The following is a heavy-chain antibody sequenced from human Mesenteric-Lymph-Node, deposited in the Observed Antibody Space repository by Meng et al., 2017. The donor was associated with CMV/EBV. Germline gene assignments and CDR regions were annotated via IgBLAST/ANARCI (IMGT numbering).Heavy chain of an antibody. CDR1: GFTFSDYY. CDR2: ISSRGSTI. J-gene: IGHJ4*02. D-gene: IGHD6-19*01. Sequence: GESLKISCAASGFTFSDYYMSWIRQAPGKGLEWVSFISSRGSTIHYADSVKGRFTISRDNAKNSLNLQMNSLRVEDTAVYYCARDSSGWNFDYWGQGTLVTVSS. CDR3: ARDSSGWNFDY. V-gene: IGHV3-11*04.